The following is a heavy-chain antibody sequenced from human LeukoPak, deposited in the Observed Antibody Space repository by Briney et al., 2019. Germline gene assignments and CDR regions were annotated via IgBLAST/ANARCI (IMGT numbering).Heavy chain of an antibody. J-gene: IGHJ4*02. CDR1: EYTFTSYF. V-gene: IGHV1-46*01. CDR3: ARDPYCSTITCPAYFYY. Sequence: ASVKVSCKASEYTFTSYFMQWVRRAPGQGLEWMGIINPSGGATSYAQKFQGRVTMTRDTSTSTVYMELSSLRSEDTAVYYCARDPYCSTITCPAYFYYWGQGTLVTVSS. D-gene: IGHD2-2*01. CDR2: INPSGGAT.